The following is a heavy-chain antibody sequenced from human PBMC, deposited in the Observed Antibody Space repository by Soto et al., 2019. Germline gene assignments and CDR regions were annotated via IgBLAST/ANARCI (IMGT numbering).Heavy chain of an antibody. Sequence: QVQLVESGGGVVQPGRSLRLSCAASGFTFSHCAMHWARQAPGKGLEWVAVIWSDGSNENYADSVRGRFTISRDNPKNTLYLQMNSLRAEDTAVYYCARDYGSAPWVYWGQGALVTVSS. CDR3: ARDYGSAPWVY. J-gene: IGHJ4*02. CDR2: IWSDGSNE. CDR1: GFTFSHCA. D-gene: IGHD3-10*01. V-gene: IGHV3-33*01.